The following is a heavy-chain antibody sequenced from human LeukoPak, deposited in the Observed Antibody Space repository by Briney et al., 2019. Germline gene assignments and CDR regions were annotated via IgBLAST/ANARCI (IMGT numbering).Heavy chain of an antibody. Sequence: PGGSLRLSCAASGFTFGTDWMNWVCQAPGKGLVWVSRINSDGSSISYADSVKGRFTISRDNAKNTLYLQMNSLRAEDTAVYYCGGGGYLLDYWGQGTLVTVSS. CDR1: GFTFGTDW. CDR2: INSDGSSI. V-gene: IGHV3-74*01. CDR3: GGGGYLLDY. D-gene: IGHD1-26*01. J-gene: IGHJ4*02.